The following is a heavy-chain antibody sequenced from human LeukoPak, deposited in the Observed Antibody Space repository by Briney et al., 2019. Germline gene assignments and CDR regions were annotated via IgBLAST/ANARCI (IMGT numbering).Heavy chain of an antibody. J-gene: IGHJ6*03. CDR2: IIPIFGTA. V-gene: IGHV1-69*01. CDR1: VGTFSSYA. D-gene: IGHD3-22*01. Sequence: RASVKVSCKASVGTFSSYAISWVRQAPGQGLEWMGGIIPIFGTANYAQKFQGRVTITADESTSTAYMEPSSLRSEDTAVYYCARAPGDSSGYYYYYMDVWGKGTTVTVSS. CDR3: ARAPGDSSGYYYYYMDV.